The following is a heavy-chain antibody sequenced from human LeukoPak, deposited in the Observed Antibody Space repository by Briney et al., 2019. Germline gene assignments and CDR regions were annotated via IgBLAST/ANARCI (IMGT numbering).Heavy chain of an antibody. V-gene: IGHV3-11*06. J-gene: IGHJ4*02. Sequence: GGSLRLSCAASGLTFSDYYMSWIRQAPGKGLEWVSYISSSSSYTNYADSVKGRFTISRDNAKNSLYLQMNSLRAEDTAVYYCARTSGSLYYYGSGSYYGYWGQGTLVTVSS. CDR3: ARTSGSLYYYGSGSYYGY. CDR2: ISSSSSYT. CDR1: GLTFSDYY. D-gene: IGHD3-10*01.